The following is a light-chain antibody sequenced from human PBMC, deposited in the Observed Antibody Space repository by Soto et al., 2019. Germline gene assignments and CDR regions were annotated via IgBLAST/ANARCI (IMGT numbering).Light chain of an antibody. J-gene: IGKJ4*01. CDR3: QQRSNWPLT. Sequence: EIVLTQSPATLSLSPGERATLSCRASQRVSSYLAWYQQKPGQAPRLLIYDASNRATGVPARFSGRGSGTDFTLTISSLEPVDFAVYYCQQRSNWPLTYGGGTKVEIK. CDR2: DAS. V-gene: IGKV3-11*01. CDR1: QRVSSY.